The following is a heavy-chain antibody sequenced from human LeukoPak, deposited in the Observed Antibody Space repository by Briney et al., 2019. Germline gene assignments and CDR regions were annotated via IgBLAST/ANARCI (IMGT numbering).Heavy chain of an antibody. J-gene: IGHJ4*02. CDR2: IDCDDDK. Sequence: SGPTLVNPAQTLTLTCSFSGFARSSSGMGVSWIRQPPAKALEWLSLIDCDDDKYYTTSLKTSLPTSKQPSKTQVVLRMTNMDPVDTATYYCARSTRDYDVLAGYYTIAFDYWGRGNLVTVSS. CDR1: GFARSSSGMG. D-gene: IGHD3-9*01. V-gene: IGHV2-70*01. CDR3: ARSTRDYDVLAGYYTIAFDY.